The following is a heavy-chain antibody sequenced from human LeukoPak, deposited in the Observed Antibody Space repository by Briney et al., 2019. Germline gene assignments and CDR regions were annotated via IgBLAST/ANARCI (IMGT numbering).Heavy chain of an antibody. Sequence: GGSLRLSCAASGFTFSSYGMHWVRQAPGKGLEWVAVISYDGSNKYYADSVKGRFTISRDNSKNTLYLQMNSLRAEDTAVYYCAKAPPFNWNDPYGMDVWGQGTTVTVSS. CDR1: GFTFSSYG. D-gene: IGHD1-20*01. J-gene: IGHJ6*02. CDR3: AKAPPFNWNDPYGMDV. V-gene: IGHV3-30*18. CDR2: ISYDGSNK.